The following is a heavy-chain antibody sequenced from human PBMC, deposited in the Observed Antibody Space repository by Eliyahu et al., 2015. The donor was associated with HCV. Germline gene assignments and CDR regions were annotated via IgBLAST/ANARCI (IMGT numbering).Heavy chain of an antibody. D-gene: IGHD6-13*01. CDR3: AHNIRRQAAALFGMDV. Sequence: QITLKESGPTLVKPTQTLTLTCTFSGFSLSXSGVGVGWIRQPPGKALEWLALIYWNDDKFYSPSLKSRLTITKDTSKNQVVLTMTNMDPVDTATYYCAHNIRRQAAALFGMDVWGQGTTVTVSS. J-gene: IGHJ6*02. V-gene: IGHV2-5*01. CDR2: IYWNDDK. CDR1: GFSLSXSGVG.